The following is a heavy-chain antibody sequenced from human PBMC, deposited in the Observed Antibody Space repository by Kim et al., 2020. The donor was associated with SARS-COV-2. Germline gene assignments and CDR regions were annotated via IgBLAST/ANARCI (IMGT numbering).Heavy chain of an antibody. Sequence: ASVKVSCKASGYTFTSNHIHWVRQAPGQGLEWMGNINPGGGSTYYAQKFQGRVTMTRDTSTSTVYMELSSLRSEDTALYYCARSLGYCSGGDCRTWGQGTLVTVSP. J-gene: IGHJ4*02. CDR2: INPGGGST. D-gene: IGHD2-15*01. CDR3: ARSLGYCSGGDCRT. CDR1: GYTFTSNH. V-gene: IGHV1-46*01.